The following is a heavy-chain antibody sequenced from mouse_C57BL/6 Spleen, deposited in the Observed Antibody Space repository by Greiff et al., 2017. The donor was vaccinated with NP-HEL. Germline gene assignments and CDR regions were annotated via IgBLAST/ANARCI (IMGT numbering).Heavy chain of an antibody. V-gene: IGHV5-4*01. CDR3: AKLTGVAY. CDR1: GFTFSSYA. J-gene: IGHJ3*01. CDR2: ISDGGSYT. Sequence: EVHLVESGGGLVKPGGSLKLSCAASGFTFSSYAMSWVRQTPEKRLEWVATISDGGSYTYYPANVQGRFTISRDNAKNNLYLQMSHLKSEDTAMYYCAKLTGVAYWGQGTLVTVSA. D-gene: IGHD4-1*01.